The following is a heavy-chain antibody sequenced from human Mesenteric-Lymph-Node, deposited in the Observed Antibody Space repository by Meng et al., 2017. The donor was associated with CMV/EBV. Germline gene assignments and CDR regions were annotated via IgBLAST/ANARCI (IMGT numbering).Heavy chain of an antibody. CDR3: ARDPSVVVPAANYYYYYGMDV. D-gene: IGHD2-2*01. Sequence: SETLSLTCIVSGGSITTGGYYWSWIRQHPGRGLEWIGYIYYSGSTYYNPSLKSRVTISVDTSKNQFSLKLSSVTAADTAVYYCARDPSVVVPAANYYYYYGMDVWGQGTTVTVSS. CDR2: IYYSGST. V-gene: IGHV4-61*08. CDR1: GGSITTGGYY. J-gene: IGHJ6*02.